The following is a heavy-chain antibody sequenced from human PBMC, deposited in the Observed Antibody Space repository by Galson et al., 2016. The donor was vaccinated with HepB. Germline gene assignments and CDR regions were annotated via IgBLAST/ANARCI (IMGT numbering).Heavy chain of an antibody. CDR2: ISGSGNSI. D-gene: IGHD1-14*01. CDR1: GFTFSNYA. CDR3: AKDLGLTKTRNYLYGLDV. J-gene: IGHJ6*02. Sequence: SLRLSCAASGFTFSNYAMSWVRQAPGKGLEWISSISGSGNSIDTADSVKGRFTITRDNSKKTLDLQMDSLRAEDTALYYCAKDLGLTKTRNYLYGLDVWGQGTTVTVSS. V-gene: IGHV3-23*01.